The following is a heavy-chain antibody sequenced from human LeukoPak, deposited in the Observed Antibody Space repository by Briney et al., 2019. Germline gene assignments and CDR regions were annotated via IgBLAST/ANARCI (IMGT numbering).Heavy chain of an antibody. V-gene: IGHV3-74*01. CDR1: GFTFSNYW. Sequence: GGSLRLSCAASGFTFSNYWMHWVRQAPGRGLVWVSRINTDGTRTSYADSVKGRFTISRDNAKNTLFQQMNSLRAEDTAVYYCAREEEGDAFDIWGQGTMVTVSS. J-gene: IGHJ3*02. CDR2: INTDGTRT. CDR3: AREEEGDAFDI.